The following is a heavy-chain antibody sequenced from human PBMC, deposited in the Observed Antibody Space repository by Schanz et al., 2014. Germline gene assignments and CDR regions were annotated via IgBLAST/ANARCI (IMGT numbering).Heavy chain of an antibody. CDR1: GFTFRRYG. CDR3: ARENLNWEAFDI. CDR2: IAGDGGGP. Sequence: EVQMLESGGGLVQPGGSLRLSCVASGFTFRRYGMSWVRQAPGKGLEWVSVIAGDGGGPNYVDSVKGRFTISRDNSDNTLYLQMNNLRAEDTAVYYCARENLNWEAFDIWGQGTVVTVSS. J-gene: IGHJ3*02. V-gene: IGHV3-23*01. D-gene: IGHD7-27*01.